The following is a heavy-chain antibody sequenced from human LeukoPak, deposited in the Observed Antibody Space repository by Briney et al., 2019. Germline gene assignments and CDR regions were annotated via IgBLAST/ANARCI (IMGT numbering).Heavy chain of an antibody. CDR3: AREGGSYIPAHFDY. J-gene: IGHJ4*02. D-gene: IGHD1-26*01. Sequence: GGSLRLSCAASGFTFSSYEMNWVRQAPGKGLEWVSYISSSGSTIYYADSVKGRFTISRDNAKNSLYLQMNSLRAEDTAVYYCAREGGSYIPAHFDYWGQGTLVTVSS. CDR2: ISSSGSTI. CDR1: GFTFSSYE. V-gene: IGHV3-48*03.